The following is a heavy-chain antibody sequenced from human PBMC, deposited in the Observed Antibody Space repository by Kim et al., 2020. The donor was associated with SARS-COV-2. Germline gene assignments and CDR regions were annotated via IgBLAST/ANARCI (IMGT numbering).Heavy chain of an antibody. CDR3: ARIVGGSPDY. V-gene: IGHV6-1*01. Sequence: SQTLSLTCAISGDSVSSNSAAWNWIRQSPSRGLEWLGRTYYRSKWHSDYALSVKRRININPDTSKNQFSLQLNSVTPEDTAIYFCARIVGGSPDYWGQGSLVTVSS. CDR1: GDSVSSNSAA. CDR2: TYYRSKWHS. J-gene: IGHJ4*02. D-gene: IGHD1-26*01.